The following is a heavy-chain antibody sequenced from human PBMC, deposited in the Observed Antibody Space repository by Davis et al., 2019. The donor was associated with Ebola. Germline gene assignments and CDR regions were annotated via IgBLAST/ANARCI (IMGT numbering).Heavy chain of an antibody. J-gene: IGHJ4*02. D-gene: IGHD6-19*01. CDR2: IIPIFGTA. CDR3: ARVAVAGTNTNDY. V-gene: IGHV1-69*13. CDR1: GYTFTSYG. Sequence: SVKVSCKASGYTFTSYGISWVRQAPGQGLEWMGGIIPIFGTANYAQKFQGRVTITADESTSTAYMELRSLRSDDTAVYYCARVAVAGTNTNDYWGQGTLVTVSS.